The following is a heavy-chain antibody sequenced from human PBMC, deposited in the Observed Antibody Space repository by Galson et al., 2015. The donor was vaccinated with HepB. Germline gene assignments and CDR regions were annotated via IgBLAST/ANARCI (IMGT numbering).Heavy chain of an antibody. CDR2: ISGSGGST. D-gene: IGHD1-26*01. J-gene: IGHJ4*02. V-gene: IGHV3-23*01. Sequence: SLRLSCAASGFTFSSYAMSWVRQAPGKGLEWVSAISGSGGSTYYADSVKGRFTISRDNAKNSLYLQMNSLRAEDTAVYYCARYSGSYYGSDYWGQGTLVTVSS. CDR1: GFTFSSYA. CDR3: ARYSGSYYGSDY.